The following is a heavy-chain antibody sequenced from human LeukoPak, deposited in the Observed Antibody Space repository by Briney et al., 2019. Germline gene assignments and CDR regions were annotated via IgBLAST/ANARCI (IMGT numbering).Heavy chain of an antibody. CDR2: ISSSSSTI. CDR1: GFTFSSYS. CDR3: ARPVRGNYYYYMDV. V-gene: IGHV3-48*01. D-gene: IGHD3-10*02. Sequence: GGSLRLSCAASGFTFSSYSMNWVRQAPGKGLECVSYISSSSSTIYYADSVKGRFTISRDNAKNSLYLQMNSLRAEDTAVYYCARPVRGNYYYYMDVWGKGTTVTVSS. J-gene: IGHJ6*03.